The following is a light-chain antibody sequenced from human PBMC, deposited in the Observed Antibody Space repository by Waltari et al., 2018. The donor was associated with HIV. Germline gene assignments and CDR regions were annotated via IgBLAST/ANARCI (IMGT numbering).Light chain of an antibody. Sequence: DIQMTQSPSSLSASVGDRVTITCQASQDISNYLNWYQQKPGKAPKLLIYDASNLEQGVPSRFSGSGSGTDFTFTISSLQPEDIATYYCQQYDNLPRITFGQGTRLEIK. CDR3: QQYDNLPRIT. V-gene: IGKV1-33*01. CDR1: QDISNY. J-gene: IGKJ5*01. CDR2: DAS.